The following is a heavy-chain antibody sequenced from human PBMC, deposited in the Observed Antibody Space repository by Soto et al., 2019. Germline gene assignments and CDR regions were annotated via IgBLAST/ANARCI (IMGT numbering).Heavy chain of an antibody. D-gene: IGHD6-13*01. Sequence: EVQLVESGGGLVQPGRSLRLSCAASGFTFDDYAMHWVRQAPGKGLEWVSGISWNSGSIGYADSVKGRFTISRDNAKTSLYLQMSSLRAEDTALYYCAKGVGGSSWYFFDYWGQGTLVTVSS. CDR3: AKGVGGSSWYFFDY. V-gene: IGHV3-9*01. CDR1: GFTFDDYA. J-gene: IGHJ4*02. CDR2: ISWNSGSI.